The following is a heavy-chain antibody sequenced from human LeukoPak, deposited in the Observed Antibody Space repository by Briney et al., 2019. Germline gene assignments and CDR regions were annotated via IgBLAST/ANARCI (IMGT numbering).Heavy chain of an antibody. CDR1: GFTFSSYG. CDR2: IWYDGSNK. V-gene: IGHV3-33*06. CDR3: AKDFCIVVVTAIQPDAFDI. Sequence: GGSLRLSCAASGFTFSSYGMHWVRQAPGKGLEWVAVIWYDGSNKYYADSVKGRFTISRDNSKNTLYLQMNSLRAEDTAVYYCAKDFCIVVVTAIQPDAFDIWGQGTMVTVSS. D-gene: IGHD2-21*02. J-gene: IGHJ3*02.